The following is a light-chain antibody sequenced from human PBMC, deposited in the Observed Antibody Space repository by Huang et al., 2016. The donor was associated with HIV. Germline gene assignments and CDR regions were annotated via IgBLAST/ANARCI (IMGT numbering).Light chain of an antibody. J-gene: IGKJ1*01. V-gene: IGKV3-15*01. CDR2: GAS. CDR3: QQYNNWPWT. CDR1: QSVSIN. Sequence: EKVMTQSPATLSVSPGERATLSCRASQSVSINLAWYQQKPGQAPRLLMYGASTRATGIPARFSGSGSGTEFTLTISSLQSEDFAVYYCQQYNNWPWTFGQGTKVEIK.